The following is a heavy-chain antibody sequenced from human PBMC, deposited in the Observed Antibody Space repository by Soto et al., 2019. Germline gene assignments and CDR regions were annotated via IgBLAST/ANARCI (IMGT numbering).Heavy chain of an antibody. J-gene: IGHJ4*02. CDR3: ARWVRDSGYDYFDY. CDR2: IIPIFGTA. V-gene: IGHV1-69*13. D-gene: IGHD5-12*01. CDR1: GGTFSSYA. Sequence: ASVKVSCKASGGTFSSYAISWVRKAPGQGLEWMGGIIPIFGTANYAQKFQGRVTITADESTSTAYMELSSLRSEDTAVYYCARWVRDSGYDYFDYWGQGTLVTVSS.